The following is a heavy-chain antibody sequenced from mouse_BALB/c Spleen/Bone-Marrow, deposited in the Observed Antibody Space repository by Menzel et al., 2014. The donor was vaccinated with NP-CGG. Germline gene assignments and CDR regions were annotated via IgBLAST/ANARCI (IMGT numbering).Heavy chain of an antibody. CDR1: GYTFTSYV. Sequence: VQLQQSGPELVKPGASVKMSCKASGYTFTSYVMHWVKQKPGQGLEWIGYINPYNDGTKYIEKFKGKATLTSDKSASTAYMELSSLTSKESAVYYCAKGDNYRYDFDYWGQGTTLTISS. V-gene: IGHV1-14*01. CDR2: INPYNDGT. D-gene: IGHD2-12*01. J-gene: IGHJ2*01. CDR3: AKGDNYRYDFDY.